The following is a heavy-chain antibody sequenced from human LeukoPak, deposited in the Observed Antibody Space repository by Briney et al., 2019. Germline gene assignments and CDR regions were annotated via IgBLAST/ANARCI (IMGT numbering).Heavy chain of an antibody. J-gene: IGHJ4*02. CDR3: AKDFGYSYGYDY. V-gene: IGHV3-23*01. Sequence: GGSLRLSCAASGFTFSSYAMSWVRQAPGKGLEWVSAISGSGGSTYYADSVKGRFTISRDNSKNTLYLQMNSLRAEDTAVYYRAKDFGYSYGYDYWGQGTLVTVSS. CDR1: GFTFSSYA. CDR2: ISGSGGST. D-gene: IGHD5-18*01.